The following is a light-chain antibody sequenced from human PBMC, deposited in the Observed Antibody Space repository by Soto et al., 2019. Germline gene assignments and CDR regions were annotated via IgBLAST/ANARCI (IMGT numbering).Light chain of an antibody. V-gene: IGKV3-20*01. Sequence: EIVLTQSPGTLSLSPGERATLSCRASQSVSSSSLAWYQQNPGQAPRLLIYEASSGTTGIPDRFRCSGSGTDFTLTISRLEPEDFAVYYCQQYRTFGQGTKVDIK. J-gene: IGKJ1*01. CDR2: EAS. CDR1: QSVSSSS. CDR3: QQYRT.